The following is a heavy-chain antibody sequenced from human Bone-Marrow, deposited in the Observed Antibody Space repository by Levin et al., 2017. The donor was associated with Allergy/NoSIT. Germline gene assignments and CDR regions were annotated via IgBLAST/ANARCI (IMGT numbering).Heavy chain of an antibody. J-gene: IGHJ5*02. CDR2: INPSGGST. CDR3: ASSPSEYCSSTSCHRFDP. V-gene: IGHV1-46*01. CDR1: GYTFTSYY. D-gene: IGHD2-2*01. Sequence: ASVKVSCKASGYTFTSYYMHWVRQAPGQGLEWMGIINPSGGSTSYAQKFQGRVTMTRDTSTSTVYMELSSLRSEDTAVYYCASSPSEYCSSTSCHRFDPWGQGTLVTVSS.